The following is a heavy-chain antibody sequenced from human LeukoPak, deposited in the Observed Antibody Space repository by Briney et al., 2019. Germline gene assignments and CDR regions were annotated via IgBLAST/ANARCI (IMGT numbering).Heavy chain of an antibody. J-gene: IGHJ4*02. V-gene: IGHV4-59*01. CDR3: ARSRYDILTGLLGRFDY. CDR1: GGSISSYY. CDR2: IYYSGST. Sequence: SSETLSLACTVSGGSISSYYWSWIRQPPGKGLEWIGYIYYSGSTNYNPSLKSRVTMSVDTSKNQFSLKLSSVTAADTAVYYCARSRYDILTGLLGRFDYWGQGTLVTVSS. D-gene: IGHD3-9*01.